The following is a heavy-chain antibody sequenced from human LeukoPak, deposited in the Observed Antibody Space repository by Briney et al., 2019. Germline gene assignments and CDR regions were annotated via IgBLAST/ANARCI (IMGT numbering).Heavy chain of an antibody. CDR2: IYTSGST. CDR3: ARERIAVAGTPLLDV. D-gene: IGHD6-19*01. Sequence: PSETLSLTCTVSGGSMSSGSYWTWTRQPAGKGLEWIGLIYTSGSTNYNPSLKSRVTISVDTSKNQFSLKLSSVSAADTAVYYCARERIAVAGTPLLDVWGKGTTVTVSS. CDR1: GGSMSSGSY. V-gene: IGHV4-4*07. J-gene: IGHJ6*04.